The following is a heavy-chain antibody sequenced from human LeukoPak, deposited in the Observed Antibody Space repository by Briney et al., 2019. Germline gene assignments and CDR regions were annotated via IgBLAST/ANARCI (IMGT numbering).Heavy chain of an antibody. V-gene: IGHV4-59*08. D-gene: IGHD6-19*01. Sequence: SETLSLTCTVSGGSISSYYWSWIRQPPGKGLEWIGYIYYSGSTNYNPSLKSRVTISVDTSKNQFSLKLSSVTAADTAVYYCARHGSGWYLYAFDVWGQGTMVTVSS. CDR1: GGSISSYY. CDR2: IYYSGST. CDR3: ARHGSGWYLYAFDV. J-gene: IGHJ3*01.